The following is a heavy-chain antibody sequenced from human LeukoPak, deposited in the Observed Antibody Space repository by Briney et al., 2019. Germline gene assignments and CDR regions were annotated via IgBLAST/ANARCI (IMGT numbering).Heavy chain of an antibody. V-gene: IGHV4-31*03. CDR2: IYYSGST. CDR3: ARDSSYCPDASCWGPDVQVVPGYYFDY. CDR1: GGSISSGGYY. J-gene: IGHJ4*02. D-gene: IGHD6-6*01. Sequence: SETLSLTCTVSGGSISSGGYYWSWIRQHPGKGLEWIGYIYYSGSTYYNPSLKRRVTISLDTSNNHFSLRLSSVTAADTAMYYCARDSSYCPDASCWGPDVQVVPGYYFDYWGPGILVTVTS.